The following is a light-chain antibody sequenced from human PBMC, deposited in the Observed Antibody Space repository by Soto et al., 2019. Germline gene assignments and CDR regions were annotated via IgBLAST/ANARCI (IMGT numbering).Light chain of an antibody. CDR1: SSDVGGYNY. CDR2: DVS. V-gene: IGLV2-14*01. CDR3: RSYTSSSTPYV. J-gene: IGLJ1*01. Sequence: QSVLTQPASASGSPGQSITISCTGTSSDVGGYNYVSWYQQHPGKAPKLMIYDVSNRPSGVSNRFSGSKSGNTASLTISGLQAEDEADYYCRSYTSSSTPYVFGTGTKVTVL.